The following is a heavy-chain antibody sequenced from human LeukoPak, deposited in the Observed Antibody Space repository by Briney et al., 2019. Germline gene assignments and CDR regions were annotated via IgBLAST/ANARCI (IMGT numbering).Heavy chain of an antibody. D-gene: IGHD7-27*01. J-gene: IGHJ2*01. CDR3: AKDSILGMGVFEV. V-gene: IGHV3-30*18. Sequence: PGKSLRLSCVVSGISFTSSGMHWVRQAPGQGLEWVAAISNEGRSDYYADTVKGRFTVSRDTAKNTLYLQMNSLRPEDTAMYFCAKDSILGMGVFEVWGRGTLVTVSS. CDR1: GISFTSSG. CDR2: ISNEGRSD.